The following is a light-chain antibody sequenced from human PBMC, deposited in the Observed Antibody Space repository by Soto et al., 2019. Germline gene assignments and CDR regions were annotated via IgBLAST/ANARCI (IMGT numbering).Light chain of an antibody. CDR3: HQYDTWPLT. CDR1: QSIGSN. Sequence: EIVMTQSPATLSVSPGERATLSCRASQSIGSNLVWYLQKPGQAPTLLIYAASTRATGFPARFSGSGSGTEFTLSISTVPSEDFANYYCHQYDTWPLTFGGGTKVEI. CDR2: AAS. J-gene: IGKJ4*01. V-gene: IGKV3-15*01.